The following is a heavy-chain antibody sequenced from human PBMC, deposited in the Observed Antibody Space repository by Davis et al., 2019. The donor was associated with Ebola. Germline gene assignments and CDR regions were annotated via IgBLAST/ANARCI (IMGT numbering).Heavy chain of an antibody. Sequence: GESLKISCAASGFTFSSYWMHWVRQAPGKGLVWVSRINSDGSSTSYADSVKGRFTISRDNAKNSLYLQMNSLRAEDTAVYYCARTAGRYGMDVWGQGTTVTVSS. D-gene: IGHD1-26*01. J-gene: IGHJ6*02. CDR1: GFTFSSYW. CDR3: ARTAGRYGMDV. V-gene: IGHV3-74*01. CDR2: INSDGSST.